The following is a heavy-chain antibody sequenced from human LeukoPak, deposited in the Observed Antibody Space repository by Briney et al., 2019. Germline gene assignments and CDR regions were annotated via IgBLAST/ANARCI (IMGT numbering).Heavy chain of an antibody. J-gene: IGHJ6*03. Sequence: VASVKVSCKASGYTFTSYDINWVRQATGQGLEWMGWMNPNSGNTGYAQKFQGRVTMTRNTSISTAYMELSSLRSEDTAVYYCARAKRGLPSYYCYMDVWGKGTTVTVSS. D-gene: IGHD1-26*01. CDR3: ARAKRGLPSYYCYMDV. V-gene: IGHV1-8*01. CDR1: GYTFTSYD. CDR2: MNPNSGNT.